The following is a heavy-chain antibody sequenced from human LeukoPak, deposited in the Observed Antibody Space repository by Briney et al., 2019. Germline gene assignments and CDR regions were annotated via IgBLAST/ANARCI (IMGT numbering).Heavy chain of an antibody. CDR3: ARHCSTTTCQYYYYHMDV. CDR2: FLYSGSA. Sequence: PSETLSLICTGSGGSINPYYWSWIRQVPGKGLEWLGYFLYSGSANYNPSLKSRISISVDTSKKQISLTLTSVTAADTAVYYCARHCSTTTCQYYYYHMDVWGKGTTVTVSS. CDR1: GGSINPYY. V-gene: IGHV4-59*08. D-gene: IGHD2-2*01. J-gene: IGHJ6*03.